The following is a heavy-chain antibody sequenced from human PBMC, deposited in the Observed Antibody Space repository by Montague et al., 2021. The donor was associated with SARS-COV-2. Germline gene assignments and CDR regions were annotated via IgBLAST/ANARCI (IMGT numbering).Heavy chain of an antibody. V-gene: IGHV2-5*02. CDR3: AHRRPLWGYFDY. J-gene: IGHJ4*02. D-gene: IGHD7-27*01. CDR2: IYWDDDK. CDR1: GFSLSTSGVG. Sequence: PALVKPTQTLTLTCTFSGFSLSTSGVGVGWIRQPPGKALEWLALIYWDDDKRYSPSLKSRLTITKDTSKNQVVLIMTNMDPVDTATYYCAHRRPLWGYFDYWGQGTLVTVSS.